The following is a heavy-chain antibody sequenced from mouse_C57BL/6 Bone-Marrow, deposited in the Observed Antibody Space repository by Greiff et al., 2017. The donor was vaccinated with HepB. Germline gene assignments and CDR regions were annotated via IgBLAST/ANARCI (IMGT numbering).Heavy chain of an antibody. Sequence: EVKVEESGGGLVQPGGSMKLSCVASGFTFSNYWMNWVRQSPEKGLEWVAQIRLKSDNYATHYAESVKGRFTISRDDSKSSVYLQMNNLRAEDTGIYYCTVRTGTGYFDYWGQGTTLTVSS. D-gene: IGHD4-1*01. CDR1: GFTFSNYW. V-gene: IGHV6-3*01. CDR2: IRLKSDNYAT. J-gene: IGHJ2*01. CDR3: TVRTGTGYFDY.